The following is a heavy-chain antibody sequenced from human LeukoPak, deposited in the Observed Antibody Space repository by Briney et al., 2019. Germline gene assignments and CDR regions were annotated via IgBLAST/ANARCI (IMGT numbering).Heavy chain of an antibody. J-gene: IGHJ3*02. D-gene: IGHD5-12*01. CDR1: GFTFSSYS. V-gene: IGHV3-48*02. CDR3: ARDGYSGYAFDI. Sequence: PGGSLRLSCAASGFTFSSYSMNWVRQAPGKGLEWVSYISSSSTIYYADSVKGRFTISRDNAKNSLYLQMNSLRDEDTAVYYCARDGYSGYAFDIWGQGTMVTVSS. CDR2: ISSSSTI.